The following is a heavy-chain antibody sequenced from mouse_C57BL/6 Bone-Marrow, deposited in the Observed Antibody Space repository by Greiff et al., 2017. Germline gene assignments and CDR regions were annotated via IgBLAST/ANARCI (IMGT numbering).Heavy chain of an antibody. J-gene: IGHJ3*01. CDR1: GYTFTSYW. V-gene: IGHV1-64*01. D-gene: IGHD2-1*01. CDR2: IHPNSGST. CDR3: ARGGDIMGNYPIFAY. Sequence: QVHVKQPGAELVKPGASVKLSCKASGYTFTSYWMHWVKQRPGQGLEWIGMIHPNSGSTNYNEKFKSKATLTVDKSSSTAYMQLSSLTSEDSAVYYCARGGDIMGNYPIFAYWGQGTLVTVSA.